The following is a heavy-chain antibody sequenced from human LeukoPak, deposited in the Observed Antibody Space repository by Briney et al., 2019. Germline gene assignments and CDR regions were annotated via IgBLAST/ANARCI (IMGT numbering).Heavy chain of an antibody. D-gene: IGHD6-13*01. V-gene: IGHV3-48*03. Sequence: QSGGSLRLSCAASGFTLSSYEMNWVRLAPGKGLEWISYISRTGNSIYYADSVKGRFTISRDSAKNSLYLQMNGLRAEDTAVYYCARGPYSSNWYVDYWGQGTLVTVAS. CDR3: ARGPYSSNWYVDY. CDR1: GFTLSSYE. CDR2: ISRTGNSI. J-gene: IGHJ4*02.